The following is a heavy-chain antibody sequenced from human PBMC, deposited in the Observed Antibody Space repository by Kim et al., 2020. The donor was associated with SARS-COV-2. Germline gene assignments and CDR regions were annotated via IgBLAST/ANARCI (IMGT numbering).Heavy chain of an antibody. D-gene: IGHD4-4*01. J-gene: IGHJ4*02. CDR3: ARDMDPTVYDY. V-gene: IGHV1-3*01. Sequence: QYSQKVQGRVTVTRDTSAKTAYMELRRLTTKDTAIYYCARDMDPTVYDYWGQGPLVTVSS.